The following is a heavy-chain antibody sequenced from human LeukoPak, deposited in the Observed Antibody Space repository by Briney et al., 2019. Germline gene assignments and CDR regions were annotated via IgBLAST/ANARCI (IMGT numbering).Heavy chain of an antibody. CDR3: STVEHF. CDR2: ISGSGGST. V-gene: IGHV3-23*01. Sequence: GGSLRLSCAASGFTFSSYAMSWVRQAPGKGLEWVSAISGSGGSTYYADSVKGRFTISRDDVKNMLYLQMNSLRVEDTGLYYCSTVEHFWGQGTLVTVSS. D-gene: IGHD1-1*01. J-gene: IGHJ4*02. CDR1: GFTFSSYA.